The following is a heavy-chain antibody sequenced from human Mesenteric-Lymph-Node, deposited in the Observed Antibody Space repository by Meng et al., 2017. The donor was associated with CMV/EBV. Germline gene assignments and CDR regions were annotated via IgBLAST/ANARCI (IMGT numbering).Heavy chain of an antibody. Sequence: SETLSLTCTVSGGSISSYYWSWIRQPPGKGLEWIGYIYYSGSTNYNPSLKSRVTISVDTSENHFSLRLSSVTAADTAVYYCARAMMAVFGTLFRFYGMDVWGRGTTVTVSS. CDR2: IYYSGST. CDR1: GGSISSYY. J-gene: IGHJ6*02. D-gene: IGHD2-8*02. V-gene: IGHV4-59*12. CDR3: ARAMMAVFGTLFRFYGMDV.